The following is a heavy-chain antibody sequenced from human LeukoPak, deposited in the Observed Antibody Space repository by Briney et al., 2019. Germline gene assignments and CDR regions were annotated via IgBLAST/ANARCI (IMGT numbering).Heavy chain of an antibody. Sequence: PGGSLRLSCAASGFTFSSYAMHWVRQAPGKGLEWVAVISYDGSNKYYADSVKGRFTISRDNSKNTLYLQMNSLRAEDTAVYYCAKPQGGDPPRPFDLWGQGTLVTVSS. CDR2: ISYDGSNK. CDR1: GFTFSSYA. D-gene: IGHD2-21*02. CDR3: AKPQGGDPPRPFDL. J-gene: IGHJ4*02. V-gene: IGHV3-30-3*02.